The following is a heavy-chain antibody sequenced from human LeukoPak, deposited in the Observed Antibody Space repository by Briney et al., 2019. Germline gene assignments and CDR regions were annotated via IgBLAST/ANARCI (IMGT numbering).Heavy chain of an antibody. CDR3: SRDNSVGDNAWWFDP. CDR2: INPTGGST. V-gene: IGHV1-46*01. Sequence: GASVKVSCKASGYTFTSYYMHWVRQAPGQGLEWMGLINPTGGSTGYAQKFQGRVTMTRDMSTSTDYMELSSLRSEDTAIDYCSRDNSVGDNAWWFDPWGQGTLVTVSS. D-gene: IGHD1-26*01. J-gene: IGHJ5*02. CDR1: GYTFTSYY.